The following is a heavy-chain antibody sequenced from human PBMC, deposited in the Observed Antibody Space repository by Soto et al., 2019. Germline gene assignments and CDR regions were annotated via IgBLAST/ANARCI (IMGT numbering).Heavy chain of an antibody. J-gene: IGHJ6*02. CDR1: GFSLSNARMG. CDR2: IFSNDEK. CDR3: ARIGNPVVHYYYGMDV. Sequence: SGPTLVNPTETLTLTCTVSGFSLSNARMGVSWIRQPPGKALEWLAHIFSNDEKSYSTSLKSRLTISKDTSKSQVVLTMTNMDPVDTATYYCARIGNPVVHYYYGMDVWGQGTTVTVSS. D-gene: IGHD2-21*01. V-gene: IGHV2-26*01.